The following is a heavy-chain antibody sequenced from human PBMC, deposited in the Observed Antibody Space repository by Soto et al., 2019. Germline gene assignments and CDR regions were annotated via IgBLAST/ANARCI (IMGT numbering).Heavy chain of an antibody. J-gene: IGHJ6*02. V-gene: IGHV3-33*01. CDR1: GFTFSSYG. CDR3: ARDPYSSSWYRYYYYGMDV. Sequence: QVQLVESGGGVVQPGRSLRLSCAASGFTFSSYGMHWVRQAPGKGLEWVAVIWYDGSNKYYADSVKGRFTISRDNSKNTLYLQMNRLRAEDTAVYYCARDPYSSSWYRYYYYGMDVWGQGTTVTVSS. CDR2: IWYDGSNK. D-gene: IGHD6-13*01.